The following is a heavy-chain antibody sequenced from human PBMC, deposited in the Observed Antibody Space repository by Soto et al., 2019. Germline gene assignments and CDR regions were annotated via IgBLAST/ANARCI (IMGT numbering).Heavy chain of an antibody. Sequence: ALSRTCGVSGGSLSGATYSWNWILQPPGKGLEWIGYIFPIGTTYYNPSLKSRVTISIDVSKNQFSLSLRSLTAADTAVYYCARSREFDYWSQGTLVTVSS. V-gene: IGHV4-30-2*01. CDR3: ARSREFDY. CDR2: IFPIGTT. CDR1: GGSLSGATYS. J-gene: IGHJ4*02.